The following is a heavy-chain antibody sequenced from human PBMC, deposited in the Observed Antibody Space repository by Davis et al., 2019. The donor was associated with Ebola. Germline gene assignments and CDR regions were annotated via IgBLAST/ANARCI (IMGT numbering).Heavy chain of an antibody. CDR3: ARSYGAAPFDY. CDR1: VGSISPYY. V-gene: IGHV4-59*08. Sequence: MPSETLSLTCTVSVGSISPYYWSWIRQPPGKGLEWLGYIYYSGSTKYNLSLKGRVAISVATSKNQFSLKLSSVTAADTAVYYCARSYGAAPFDYWGQGTLVTVSS. CDR2: IYYSGST. J-gene: IGHJ4*02. D-gene: IGHD4/OR15-4a*01.